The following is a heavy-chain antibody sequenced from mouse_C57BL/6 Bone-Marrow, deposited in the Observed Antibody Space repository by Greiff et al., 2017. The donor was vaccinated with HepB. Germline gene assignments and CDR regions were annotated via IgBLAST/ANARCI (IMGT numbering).Heavy chain of an antibody. V-gene: IGHV1-15*01. Sequence: QVQLQQSGAELVRPGASVTLSCKASGYTFTDYEMHWVKQTPVHGLEWIGAIDPETGGTAYNQKFKGKAILTADKSSSTAYMELRSLTSEDSAVYYYTRTYYSNYGDYWGQGTTLTVSS. CDR2: IDPETGGT. CDR1: GYTFTDYE. CDR3: TRTYYSNYGDY. D-gene: IGHD2-5*01. J-gene: IGHJ2*01.